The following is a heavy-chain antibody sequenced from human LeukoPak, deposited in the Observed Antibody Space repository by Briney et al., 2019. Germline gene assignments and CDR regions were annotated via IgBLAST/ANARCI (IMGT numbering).Heavy chain of an antibody. Sequence: PGGSLRLSCAASGFTFDDYAMHWVRQAPGKGLEWVSGISWNSGSIGYANSVKGRFTISRDNSKNTLYLQMGSLRAEDMAVYYCARGRSWTYYYYGMDVWGQGTTVTVSS. CDR2: ISWNSGSI. V-gene: IGHV3-9*03. CDR1: GFTFDDYA. D-gene: IGHD6-13*01. CDR3: ARGRSWTYYYYGMDV. J-gene: IGHJ6*02.